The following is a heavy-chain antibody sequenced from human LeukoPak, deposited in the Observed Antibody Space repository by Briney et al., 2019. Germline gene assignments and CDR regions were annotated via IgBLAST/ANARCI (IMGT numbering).Heavy chain of an antibody. J-gene: IGHJ4*02. CDR2: ISYDGSDK. CDR3: ARGWDRDCTSTSCYIAYN. V-gene: IGHV3-30-3*01. D-gene: IGHD2-2*02. Sequence: GGSLRLSCAASGFIFSNYVMHWVRQPPGKGLEWVAVISYDGSDKYYADSVKGRFTISRDNSKNTLYLQMNSLRAEDTAVYYCARGWDRDCTSTSCYIAYNWGQGTLVSVSS. CDR1: GFIFSNYV.